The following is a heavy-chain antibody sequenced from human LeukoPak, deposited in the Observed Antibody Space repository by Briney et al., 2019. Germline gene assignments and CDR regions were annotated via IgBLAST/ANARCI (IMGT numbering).Heavy chain of an antibody. D-gene: IGHD3-10*01. CDR1: GFTFSSYG. CDR3: AKDRRAAMVRGAWHY. V-gene: IGHV3-30*02. CDR2: IRYDGSNK. Sequence: PGGSLRLSCAASGFTFSSYGMHWVRQAPGKGLEWVAFIRYDGSNKYYADSVKGRFTISRDNSKNTLYLQMNSLRAEDTAVYYCAKDRRAAMVRGAWHYWGQGTLVTVSS. J-gene: IGHJ4*02.